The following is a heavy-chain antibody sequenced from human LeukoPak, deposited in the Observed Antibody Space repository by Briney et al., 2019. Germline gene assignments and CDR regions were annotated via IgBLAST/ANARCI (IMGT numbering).Heavy chain of an antibody. J-gene: IGHJ4*02. V-gene: IGHV3-30-3*01. Sequence: GGSLRLSCAASGFTFSSYAMHWVRLAPGKGLEWVAVISYDGSNKYYADSVKGRFTISRDNSKNTLYLQMNSLRAEDTAVYYCARDPGYSYGIDYWGQGTLVTVSS. CDR3: ARDPGYSYGIDY. D-gene: IGHD5-18*01. CDR2: ISYDGSNK. CDR1: GFTFSSYA.